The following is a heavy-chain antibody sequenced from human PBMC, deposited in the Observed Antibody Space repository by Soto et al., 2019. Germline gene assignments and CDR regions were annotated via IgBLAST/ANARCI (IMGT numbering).Heavy chain of an antibody. D-gene: IGHD6-6*01. CDR3: ARGTSIAARRRAYYFDY. CDR2: IIPIFGTA. V-gene: IGHV1-69*06. CDR1: GGTFSSYA. Sequence: SVKVSCKASGGTFSSYAISWVRQAPGQGLEWMGGIIPIFGTANYAQKFQGRVTITADKSTSTAYMELSSLRSEDTAVYYCARGTSIAARRRAYYFDYWGQGTLVTVSS. J-gene: IGHJ4*02.